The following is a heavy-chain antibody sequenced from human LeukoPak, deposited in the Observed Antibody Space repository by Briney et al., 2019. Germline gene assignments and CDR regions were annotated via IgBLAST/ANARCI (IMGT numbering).Heavy chain of an antibody. Sequence: PGGSLRLSCVASGFTFSSYWMSWVRQAPGKGLEWVANIKQDGSEKYYVDSVKGRFTMSRDNAKNSLYLQMSSLRAEDTAVYYCARASGYGWDYWGQGTLVTVSS. CDR2: IKQDGSEK. D-gene: IGHD5-12*01. CDR1: GFTFSSYW. V-gene: IGHV3-7*01. J-gene: IGHJ4*02. CDR3: ARASGYGWDY.